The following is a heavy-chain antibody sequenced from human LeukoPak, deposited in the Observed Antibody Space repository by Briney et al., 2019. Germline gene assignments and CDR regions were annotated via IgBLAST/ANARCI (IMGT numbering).Heavy chain of an antibody. J-gene: IGHJ4*02. CDR1: GFTFSSYG. V-gene: IGHV3-30*18. Sequence: GGSLRLSCAASGFTFSSYGMHWVRQAPGKGLEWVAVISYDGSNKYYTDSVKGRFTISRDNSKNTLYLQMNSLRAEDTAVYYCAKGREDPRWLQLLHFDYWGQGTLVTVSS. CDR2: ISYDGSNK. CDR3: AKGREDPRWLQLLHFDY. D-gene: IGHD5-24*01.